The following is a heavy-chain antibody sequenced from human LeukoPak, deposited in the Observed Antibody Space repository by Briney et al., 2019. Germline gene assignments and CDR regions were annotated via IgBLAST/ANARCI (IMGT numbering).Heavy chain of an antibody. J-gene: IGHJ4*02. Sequence: SETLSLTCTVSGGSISSSSYYWGWIRQPPGKGLEWIGSIYYSGSTYYNPSLKSRVTISVDTSKNQFSLKLSSVTAADTAVYYCARKEYCSGGSCYSDFDYWGQGTLVTVSS. CDR3: ARKEYCSGGSCYSDFDY. CDR1: GGSISSSSYY. CDR2: IYYSGST. V-gene: IGHV4-39*07. D-gene: IGHD2-15*01.